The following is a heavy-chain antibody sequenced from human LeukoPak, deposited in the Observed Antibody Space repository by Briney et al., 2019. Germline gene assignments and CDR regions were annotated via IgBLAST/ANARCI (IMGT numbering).Heavy chain of an antibody. V-gene: IGHV1-69*05. CDR2: IIPIFGTA. J-gene: IGHJ4*02. D-gene: IGHD3-22*01. CDR1: GGTFSSHA. Sequence: GASVKVSCKASGGTFSSHAISWVRQAPGQGLEWMGGIIPIFGTANYAQKFQGRVTITTDESTSTAYMELSSLRSEDTAVYYCARATYYYDSNTPYGYFDYWGQGTLVTVSS. CDR3: ARATYYYDSNTPYGYFDY.